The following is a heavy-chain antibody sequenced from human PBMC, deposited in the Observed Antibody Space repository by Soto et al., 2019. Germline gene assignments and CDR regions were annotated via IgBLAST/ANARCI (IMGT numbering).Heavy chain of an antibody. CDR1: GFTFSNAW. J-gene: IGHJ6*02. Sequence: PGGSLRLSCAASGFTFSNAWMNWVRQAPGKGLEWVGRIKSKTDGGTTDYAAPVKGRFTISRDDSKNTLYLQMNSLKTEDTAVYYCTARLYYYYGMDVWGQGTTVTVSS. CDR2: IKSKTDGGTT. D-gene: IGHD6-25*01. CDR3: TARLYYYYGMDV. V-gene: IGHV3-15*07.